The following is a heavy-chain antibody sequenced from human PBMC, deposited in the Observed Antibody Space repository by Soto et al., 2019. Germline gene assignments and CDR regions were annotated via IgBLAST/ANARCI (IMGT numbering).Heavy chain of an antibody. J-gene: IGHJ4*02. CDR1: GYTFTVYY. Sequence: GASVKVSCKASGYTFTVYYMHWVRQAPGQGLEWMGWINPNSGGTNYAQKFQGRVTMTRDTSISTAYMELSRLRSDDTAVYYCARGPGGLAARRYYFDYWGQGTLVTVSS. D-gene: IGHD6-6*01. V-gene: IGHV1-2*02. CDR2: INPNSGGT. CDR3: ARGPGGLAARRYYFDY.